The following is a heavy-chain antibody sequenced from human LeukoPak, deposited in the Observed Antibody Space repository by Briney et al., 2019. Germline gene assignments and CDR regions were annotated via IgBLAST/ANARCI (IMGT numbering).Heavy chain of an antibody. D-gene: IGHD3-16*01. CDR3: ARIRMITFGGVIDY. Sequence: SETLSLTCTVSGGSISSGDYYWSWIRQPPGKGLEWIGYIYYSGSTYYNPSLKSRVTISVDTSKNQFSLKLSSVTAADTAVYYCARIRMITFGGVIDYWGQGTLVTVPS. CDR1: GGSISSGDYY. CDR2: IYYSGST. J-gene: IGHJ4*02. V-gene: IGHV4-30-4*08.